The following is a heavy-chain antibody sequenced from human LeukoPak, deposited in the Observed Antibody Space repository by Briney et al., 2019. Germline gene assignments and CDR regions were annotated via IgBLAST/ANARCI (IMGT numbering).Heavy chain of an antibody. D-gene: IGHD3-10*01. CDR3: ARRITMVRGVFDY. V-gene: IGHV1-2*02. CDR1: GYSFTGYY. J-gene: IGHJ4*02. Sequence: ASVKVSCKASGYSFTGYYMHWVRQAPGQGLEWMGWINPNSGGTNYAQKFQGRVTMTRDTSISTAYMELSRLRSDDTAVYYCARRITMVRGVFDYWGQGTLVTVSS. CDR2: INPNSGGT.